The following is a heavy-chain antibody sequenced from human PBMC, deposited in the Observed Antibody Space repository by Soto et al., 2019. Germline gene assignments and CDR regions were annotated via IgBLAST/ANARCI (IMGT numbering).Heavy chain of an antibody. CDR3: ARVRVTAASYYYYGMDV. CDR1: GGTFSSYA. V-gene: IGHV1-69*01. D-gene: IGHD2-21*02. Sequence: QVQLVQSGAEVKKPGSSVKVSCKASGGTFSSYAISWVRQAPGQGLEWMGGIIPIFGTANYAQKFQGRVTITADESTSTAYMELSSLSSEDTAVYYCARVRVTAASYYYYGMDVWGQGTTVTVSS. J-gene: IGHJ6*02. CDR2: IIPIFGTA.